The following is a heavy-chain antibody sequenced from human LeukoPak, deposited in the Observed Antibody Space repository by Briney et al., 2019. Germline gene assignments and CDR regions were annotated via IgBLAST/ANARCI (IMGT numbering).Heavy chain of an antibody. V-gene: IGHV3-30-3*01. CDR1: GFTFSSYA. D-gene: IGHD6-6*01. J-gene: IGHJ4*02. CDR3: ARDKSSSLNYFDY. Sequence: GGSLRLSCAASGFTFSSYAMHWVRQAPGKGLEWVAVISYDGSNKYYADSVKGRFTISRDNSKNTLYLQMNSLRAEDTAVYYCARDKSSSLNYFDYWGQGTLVTVSS. CDR2: ISYDGSNK.